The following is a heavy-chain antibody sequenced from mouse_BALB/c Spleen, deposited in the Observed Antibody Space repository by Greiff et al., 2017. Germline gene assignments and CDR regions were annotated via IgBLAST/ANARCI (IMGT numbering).Heavy chain of an antibody. CDR2: IRNKDNGYTT. Sequence: EVQLVESGGGLVQPGGSLRLSCATSGFTFTDYYMSWVRQPPGKALEWLGFIRNKDNGYTTAYSASVKGRFTISRDNSQSILYLQMNTLRAEDSATYYCARRTTATGYFDDWGQGTTLTVSS. CDR3: ARRTTATGYFDD. D-gene: IGHD1-2*01. V-gene: IGHV7-3*02. CDR1: GFTFTDYY. J-gene: IGHJ2*01.